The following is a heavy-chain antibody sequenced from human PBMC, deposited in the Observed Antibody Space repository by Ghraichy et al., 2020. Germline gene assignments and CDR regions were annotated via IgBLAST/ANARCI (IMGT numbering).Heavy chain of an antibody. CDR2: ISGSGDTT. J-gene: IGHJ4*02. V-gene: IGHV3-23*01. CDR1: GIIFSNYA. Sequence: GGSLRLSCAASGIIFSNYAMSWVRQAPGKGLEWVSSISGSGDTTYYADSVEGRFTISRDNSKNTLYLQIDGLRVEDTAIYYCAKDRSTFTYWGQGSLGTVPS. CDR3: AKDRSTFTY.